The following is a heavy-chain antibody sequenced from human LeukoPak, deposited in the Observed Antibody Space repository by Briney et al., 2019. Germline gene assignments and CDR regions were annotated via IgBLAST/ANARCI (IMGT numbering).Heavy chain of an antibody. CDR3: ATEQAVAGTIDY. D-gene: IGHD6-19*01. V-gene: IGHV1-46*01. CDR2: INPSGGST. J-gene: IGHJ4*02. Sequence: ASVKVSCKASGYTFTSYYMHWVRQAPGQGLEWMGIINPSGGSTSYAQKFQGRVTMTRDTSTSTVYVELSSLRSEDTAVYYCATEQAVAGTIDYWGQGTLVTVSS. CDR1: GYTFTSYY.